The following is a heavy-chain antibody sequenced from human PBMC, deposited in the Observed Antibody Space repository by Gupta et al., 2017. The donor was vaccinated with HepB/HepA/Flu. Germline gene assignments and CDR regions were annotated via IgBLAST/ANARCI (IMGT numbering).Heavy chain of an antibody. CDR1: GSVFQVMA. D-gene: IGHD1-14*01. CDR3: TRDTSINLSVPMWANNWFDP. V-gene: IGHV3-43*02. Sequence: EVQLVESGGGVVQPGGSAGSSAAARGSVFQVMATPWFGQFPGRGLEWVALINGESGSTFYADSVKGRFTVSRDNSKNCLYLQMNSLRTEDTALYYCTRDTSINLSVPMWANNWFDPWGQGTLVTVSS. CDR2: INGESGST. J-gene: IGHJ5*02.